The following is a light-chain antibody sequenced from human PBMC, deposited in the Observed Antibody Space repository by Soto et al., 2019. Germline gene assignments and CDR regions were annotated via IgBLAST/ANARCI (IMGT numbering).Light chain of an antibody. V-gene: IGKV1-9*01. CDR1: QGISSY. CDR3: QQLNNYPLT. J-gene: IGKJ3*01. Sequence: QLTQSPSSLPASVGDRVTITCRASQGISSYLAWCQQKPGKAPQLLIYAASTLQSGVPSRFSGSGSGTDFTLTISSLQPEDFATYYCQQLNNYPLTFGPGTKVDIK. CDR2: AAS.